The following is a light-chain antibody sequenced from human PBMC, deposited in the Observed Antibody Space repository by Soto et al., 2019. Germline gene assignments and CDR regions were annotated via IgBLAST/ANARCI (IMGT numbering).Light chain of an antibody. CDR2: AAY. CDR1: QSIRSD. CDR3: QQSYSTPPWT. V-gene: IGKV1-39*01. Sequence: DIQMTQYPSSLSASVGDRVTITCRASQSIRSDLNWYQQKPGKAPKLLIYAAYSLQSGVPSRFSGSGSGTDFTLNISSLQPEDFATYYCQQSYSTPPWTFGQGTKVEIK. J-gene: IGKJ1*01.